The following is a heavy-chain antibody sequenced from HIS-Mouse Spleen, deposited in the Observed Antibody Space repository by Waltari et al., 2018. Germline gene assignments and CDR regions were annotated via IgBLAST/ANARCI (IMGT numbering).Heavy chain of an antibody. CDR2: IYTSGST. D-gene: IGHD3-3*01. CDR3: ARDFHDFWSGYYGGDKKHDAFDI. J-gene: IGHJ3*02. CDR1: GGSISSYY. Sequence: QVQLQESGPGLVKPSETLSLTGTVSGGSISSYYWILIRQPAGYGLEWSGRIYTSGSTNYNPSLKSRVTMSVDTSKNQFSLKLSSVTAADTAVYYCARDFHDFWSGYYGGDKKHDAFDIWGQGTMVTVSS. V-gene: IGHV4-4*07.